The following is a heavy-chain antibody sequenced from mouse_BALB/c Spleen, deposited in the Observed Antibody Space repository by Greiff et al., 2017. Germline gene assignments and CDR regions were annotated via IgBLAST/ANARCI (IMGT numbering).Heavy chain of an antibody. V-gene: IGHV5-9*03. D-gene: IGHD2-4*01. CDR3: ARYNNYDYDYWYFDV. CDR1: GFTFSSYT. Sequence: EVKLMESGGGLVKPGGSLKLSCAASGFTFSSYTMSWVRQTPEKRLEWVATISSGGGNTYYPGSVKGRFTISRDNAKNNLYLQMSSLRSEDTALYYCARYNNYDYDYWYFDVWGAGTTVTVSS. J-gene: IGHJ1*01. CDR2: ISSGGGNT.